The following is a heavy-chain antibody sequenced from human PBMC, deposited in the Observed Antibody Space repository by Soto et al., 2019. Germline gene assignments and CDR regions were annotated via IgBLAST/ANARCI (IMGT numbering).Heavy chain of an antibody. CDR2: VSFDGKVT. J-gene: IGHJ4*02. Sequence: GGPLRLSCTGSGCTINNLSLHWVRQGPDKGLEWVAVVSFDGKVTYYADSVKGRFTVSRDNSKNTIYLQANSLRAEDTAVYYGARELYGDSQFFDYWGQGTPVTVSS. D-gene: IGHD2-21*02. CDR3: ARELYGDSQFFDY. CDR1: GCTINNLS. V-gene: IGHV3-30*04.